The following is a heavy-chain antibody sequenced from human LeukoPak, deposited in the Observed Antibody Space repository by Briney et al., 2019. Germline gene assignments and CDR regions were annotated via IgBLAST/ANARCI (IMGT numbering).Heavy chain of an antibody. CDR1: GFTVSSNY. CDR3: AREEYYYDSSGYFPSGYYFDY. V-gene: IGHV3-53*04. D-gene: IGHD3-22*01. CDR2: IYSGGGT. Sequence: PGGSLRLSCAASGFTVSSNYMSWVRQAPGKGLEWVSVIYSGGGTYYADSVKGRFTISRHNSKNTLYLQMNSLRAEDTAVYYCAREEYYYDSSGYFPSGYYFDYWGQGTLVTVSS. J-gene: IGHJ4*02.